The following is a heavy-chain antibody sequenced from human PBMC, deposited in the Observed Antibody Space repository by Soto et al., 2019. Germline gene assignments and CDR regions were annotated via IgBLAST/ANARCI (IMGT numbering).Heavy chain of an antibody. CDR3: ARRLNYYDSSGYQPIDY. J-gene: IGHJ4*02. CDR1: GYTFTGYY. Sequence: ASVKVSCKASGYTFTGYYMHWVRQAPGQGLEWMGWINPNSGGTNYAQKFQGWVTMTRDTSISTAYMELSRLRSEDTAVYYCARRLNYYDSSGYQPIDYWGQGTLVTVSS. V-gene: IGHV1-2*04. CDR2: INPNSGGT. D-gene: IGHD3-22*01.